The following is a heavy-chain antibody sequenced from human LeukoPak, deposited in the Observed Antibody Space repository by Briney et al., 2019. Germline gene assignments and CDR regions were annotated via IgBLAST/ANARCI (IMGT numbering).Heavy chain of an antibody. CDR2: IYHSGST. D-gene: IGHD6-13*01. CDR1: GGSISSGGYS. Sequence: PSETLSLTCAVSGGSISSGGYSWSWIRQPPGKGLEWIGYIYHSGSTYYNPSLKSRVTISVDRSKNQFSLKLSSVTAADTAVYYCARGEAAAGDFDYWGQGTLVTVSS. V-gene: IGHV4-30-2*01. CDR3: ARGEAAAGDFDY. J-gene: IGHJ4*02.